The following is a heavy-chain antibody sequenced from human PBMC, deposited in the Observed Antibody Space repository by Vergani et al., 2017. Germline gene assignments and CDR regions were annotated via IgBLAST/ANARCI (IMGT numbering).Heavy chain of an antibody. V-gene: IGHV3-23*04. CDR2: ISGQNFRT. D-gene: IGHD2-21*01. CDR3: ADLYGDDGFSPF. J-gene: IGHJ4*02. Sequence: VQLVESGGGLVQSGGSLRLSCAASGFTFSNSAVSWVRQAPGRGLAWVSSISGQNFRTHYADSVKGRFTISRDDSKNTVYLQINSLRAEDTAFYYCADLYGDDGFSPFWGQGTLVTVSS. CDR1: GFTFSNSA.